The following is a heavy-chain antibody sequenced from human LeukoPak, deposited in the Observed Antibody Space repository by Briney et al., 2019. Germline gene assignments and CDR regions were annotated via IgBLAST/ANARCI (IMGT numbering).Heavy chain of an antibody. CDR2: IYPGDSDT. Sequence: GESLQISCKGSGYSFASYWIGWVRQMPGKRLEWMGIIYPGDSDTRYSPSFQGQVTISADKSISTAYLQWSSLKASDTAMHYCARRLGSSGYLDYWGQGTLVTVSS. CDR1: GYSFASYW. CDR3: ARRLGSSGYLDY. J-gene: IGHJ4*02. D-gene: IGHD6-19*01. V-gene: IGHV5-51*01.